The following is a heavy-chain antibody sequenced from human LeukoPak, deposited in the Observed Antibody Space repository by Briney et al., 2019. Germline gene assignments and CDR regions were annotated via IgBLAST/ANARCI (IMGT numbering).Heavy chain of an antibody. D-gene: IGHD2-2*01. CDR3: ARHVRCITSCLPFGTAKNNWFDP. Sequence: GGSLRLSCAASGFTVSSNYMSWVRQAPGKGPEWVSVIYSGGTIYYADSVKGRFTISRDSSKNTLDLQMNILRGEDTAVYCCARHVRCITSCLPFGTAKNNWFDPWGQGTLVTVSS. CDR2: IYSGGTI. V-gene: IGHV3-66*02. J-gene: IGHJ5*02. CDR1: GFTVSSNY.